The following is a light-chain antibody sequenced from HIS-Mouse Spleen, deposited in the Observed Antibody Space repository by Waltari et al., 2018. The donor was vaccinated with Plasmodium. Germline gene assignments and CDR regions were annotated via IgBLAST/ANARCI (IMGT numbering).Light chain of an antibody. CDR3: YSTDSSGNHRV. V-gene: IGLV3-10*01. J-gene: IGLJ3*02. CDR2: EDS. CDR1: ALPTKY. Sequence: SYELTQPPSVSVSPGQTARITCSGEALPTKYSYWYQQKSDQAPVLFIYEDSKRPSGIPERFSGSSSGTMATLTISGAQVEDEADYYCYSTDSSGNHRVFGGGTKLTVL.